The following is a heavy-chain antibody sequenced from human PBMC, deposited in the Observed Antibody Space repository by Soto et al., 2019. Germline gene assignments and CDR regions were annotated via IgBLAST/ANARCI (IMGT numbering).Heavy chain of an antibody. D-gene: IGHD6-19*01. Sequence: GASVKVSCKASGYTFTGYYMHWVRQAPGQGLEWMGWVNPNSGGTNYAQKFQGRVTMTRDTSISTAYMELSRLRSDDTAVYYCARDTTYSSGWYYFDYWGQGTLVTVSS. J-gene: IGHJ4*02. CDR1: GYTFTGYY. CDR2: VNPNSGGT. V-gene: IGHV1-2*02. CDR3: ARDTTYSSGWYYFDY.